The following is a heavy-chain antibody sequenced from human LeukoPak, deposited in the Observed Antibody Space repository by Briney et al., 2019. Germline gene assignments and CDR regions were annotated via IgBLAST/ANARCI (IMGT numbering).Heavy chain of an antibody. CDR3: ASGTVANHDY. CDR1: GGSFSGYY. D-gene: IGHD6-19*01. CDR2: INHSGST. Sequence: SETLSLTCAVYGGSFSGYYWSWIRQPPGKGLEWIGEINHSGSTNYNPSLKSRVTISVNTSKNHFSLKLSSVTAADTAVYYCASGTVANHDYWGQGTLVTVSS. J-gene: IGHJ4*02. V-gene: IGHV4-34*01.